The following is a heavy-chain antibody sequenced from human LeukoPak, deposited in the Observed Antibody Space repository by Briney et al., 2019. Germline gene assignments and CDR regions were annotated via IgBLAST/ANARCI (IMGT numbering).Heavy chain of an antibody. Sequence: ASVKVSCKVSGYTLTELSMHWVRQAPGKGLEWMGGFDPEDGETIYAQKFQGRVTMTEDTSTDTAYMELSSLRSEDTAVYYCARGFWGDGYNLYYFDYWGQGTLVTVSS. J-gene: IGHJ4*02. CDR2: FDPEDGET. CDR3: ARGFWGDGYNLYYFDY. CDR1: GYTLTELS. D-gene: IGHD5-24*01. V-gene: IGHV1-24*01.